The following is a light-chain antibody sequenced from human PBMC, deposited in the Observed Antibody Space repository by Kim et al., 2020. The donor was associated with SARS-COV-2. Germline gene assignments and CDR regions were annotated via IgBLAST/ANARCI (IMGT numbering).Light chain of an antibody. CDR3: QQFKNYPT. CDR1: QDSSKA. CDR2: DAS. J-gene: IGKJ4*01. Sequence: SAAVGDRVTITCRARQDSSKALAWYQQRPGTTPNLLIDDASSVESGVPSRVSGSGSGTDVTLTIHSLQPEDFATYYCQQFKNYPTFGGGTKVDIK. V-gene: IGKV1D-13*01.